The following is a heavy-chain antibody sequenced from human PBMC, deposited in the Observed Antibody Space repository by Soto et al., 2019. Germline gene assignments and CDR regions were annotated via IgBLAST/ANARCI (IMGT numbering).Heavy chain of an antibody. V-gene: IGHV4-34*01. CDR2: INYSGST. CDR3: ARETYCSGGSCPPFDY. CDR1: GGSFSGYY. Sequence: SETLSLTCAVYGGSFSGYYWSWIRQPPGKGLEWIGEINYSGSTNYNPSLKSRVTVSVDTSKNQFSLELSSVTAADTAVYYCARETYCSGGSCPPFDYWGQGTLVTVSS. J-gene: IGHJ4*02. D-gene: IGHD2-15*01.